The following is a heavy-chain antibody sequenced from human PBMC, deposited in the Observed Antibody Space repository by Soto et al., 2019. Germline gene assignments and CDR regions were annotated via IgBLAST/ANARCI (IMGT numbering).Heavy chain of an antibody. V-gene: IGHV3-53*01. CDR2: IYSGGST. CDR1: EFTVSSNY. Sequence: GGSLRLSCAASEFTVSSNYMNWVRQAPGKGLECVSIIYSGGSTYYADSVKGRFTISRDNSKNTLYLQMNSLRADDTAVYYCASRRGYTYDPPDCWGQGTLVTVSS. J-gene: IGHJ4*02. CDR3: ASRRGYTYDPPDC. D-gene: IGHD5-18*01.